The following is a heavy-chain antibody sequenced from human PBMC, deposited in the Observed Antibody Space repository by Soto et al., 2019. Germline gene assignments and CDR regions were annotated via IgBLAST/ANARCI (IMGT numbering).Heavy chain of an antibody. CDR3: ARESFSASPNFFDY. V-gene: IGHV3-48*03. CDR2: ISLSGSTI. D-gene: IGHD3-3*02. Sequence: LRLSCAASGFAFSNYEMNWVRQAPGKGLEWVSYISLSGSTIYYADSVKGRFTISRDDAKNSLYLQMDSLRADDTAVYYCARESFSASPNFFDYWGQGTLVTVSS. J-gene: IGHJ4*02. CDR1: GFAFSNYE.